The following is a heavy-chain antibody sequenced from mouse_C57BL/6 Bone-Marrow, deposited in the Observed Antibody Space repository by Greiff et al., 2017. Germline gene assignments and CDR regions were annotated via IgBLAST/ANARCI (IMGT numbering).Heavy chain of an antibody. V-gene: IGHV5-4*03. Sequence: EVKLMESGGGLVKPGGSLKLSCAASGFTFSSYAMSWVRQTPEKRLEWVATISDGGSYTYYPDNVKGRFTISRDNAKNNLYLQMSHLKSEDTAMYYCARAPYSNYGDYYAMDYWGQGTSVTVSS. J-gene: IGHJ4*01. CDR2: ISDGGSYT. CDR1: GFTFSSYA. CDR3: ARAPYSNYGDYYAMDY. D-gene: IGHD2-5*01.